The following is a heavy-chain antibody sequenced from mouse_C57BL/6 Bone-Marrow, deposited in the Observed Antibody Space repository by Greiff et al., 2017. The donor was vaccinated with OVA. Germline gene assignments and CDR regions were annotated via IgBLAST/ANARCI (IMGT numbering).Heavy chain of an antibody. CDR2: IDPSDSYT. Sequence: QLQQPGAELVKPGASVKLSCKASGYTFTSYWMQWVKQRPGQGLEWIGEIDPSDSYTNYNQKFKGKATLTVDTSSSTAYMQLSSLTSEDSAVYYCARSHFWGQGTTLTVSS. V-gene: IGHV1-50*01. CDR1: GYTFTSYW. J-gene: IGHJ2*01. CDR3: ARSHF.